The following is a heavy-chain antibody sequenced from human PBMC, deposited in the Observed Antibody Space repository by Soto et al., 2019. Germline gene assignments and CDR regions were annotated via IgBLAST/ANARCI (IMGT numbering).Heavy chain of an antibody. Sequence: ASVKVSCKASGYTFTDYFLHWVRQAPGQGLEWMGWVNPNSGGTSYAQKFKDWVTMTRDTSINTAYMELRRLRSDDTALYFCARETRMTVFDMWGQGTMVPVPS. J-gene: IGHJ3*02. D-gene: IGHD2-21*02. CDR1: GYTFTDYF. V-gene: IGHV1-2*04. CDR3: ARETRMTVFDM. CDR2: VNPNSGGT.